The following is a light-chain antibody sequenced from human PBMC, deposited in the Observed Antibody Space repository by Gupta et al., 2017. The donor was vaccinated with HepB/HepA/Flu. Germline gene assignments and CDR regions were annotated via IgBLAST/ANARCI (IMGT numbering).Light chain of an antibody. CDR2: DAS. J-gene: IGKJ3*01. CDR3: QQNSYPCT. V-gene: IGKV3-11*01. CDR1: QSVSSY. Sequence: ESVLTQSPATLSLSPGERATLSCRASQSVSSYLAWYQQKPGQAPRLLIYDASNRTTGIPARFSSSGSGTYFTLTISRLAPEDFAFYYWQQNSYPCTFGHGTKVDIE.